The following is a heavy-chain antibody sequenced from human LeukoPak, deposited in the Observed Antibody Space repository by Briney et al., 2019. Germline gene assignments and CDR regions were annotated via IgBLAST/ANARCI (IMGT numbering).Heavy chain of an antibody. Sequence: GGSLRLSCAASGFTFSSYAMSWVRQAPGKGLEWVSAISGSGGSTYYADSVKGRFTISRDNSKPTLYLQMNSLRAEDTAVYYCAKDRDDSSGYWPLGDIWGQGTLVTVSS. CDR3: AKDRDDSSGYWPLGDI. V-gene: IGHV3-23*01. D-gene: IGHD3-22*01. J-gene: IGHJ4*02. CDR2: ISGSGGST. CDR1: GFTFSSYA.